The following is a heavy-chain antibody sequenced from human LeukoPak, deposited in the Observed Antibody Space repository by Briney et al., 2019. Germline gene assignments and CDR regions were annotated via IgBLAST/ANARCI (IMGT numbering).Heavy chain of an antibody. D-gene: IGHD2/OR15-2a*01. V-gene: IGHV1-8*01. CDR3: ARDSSISPRYYYYGMDV. CDR1: GYTFTSYD. Sequence: ASVKVSCKASGYTFTSYDINWVRQATGQGLEWMGWMNPNSGNTGYAQKFQGRVTMTRSTSISTAYMELSSLRSEDTAVYYCARDSSISPRYYYYGMDVWGQGTTVTVSS. CDR2: MNPNSGNT. J-gene: IGHJ6*02.